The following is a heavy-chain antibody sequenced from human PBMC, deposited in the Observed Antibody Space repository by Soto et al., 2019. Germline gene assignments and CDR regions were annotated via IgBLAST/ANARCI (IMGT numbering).Heavy chain of an antibody. J-gene: IGHJ1*01. CDR2: IIPLLGIT. Sequence: QAQLMQSGAEVKKPGSSVKVSCKASGGTFSGYAINWVRQAPGQGLEWMGGIIPLLGITDYGQKFQGRITIAADESTVTAYMDLRGLRSEDTAVYYCARDPRSITGTTSSEDFQHWGQGTRVSVSS. CDR3: ARDPRSITGTTSSEDFQH. V-gene: IGHV1-69*01. D-gene: IGHD1-20*01. CDR1: GGTFSGYA.